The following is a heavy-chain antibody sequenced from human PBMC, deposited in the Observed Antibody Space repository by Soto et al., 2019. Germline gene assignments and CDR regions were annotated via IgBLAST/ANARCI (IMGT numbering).Heavy chain of an antibody. CDR1: GGTFSSYA. J-gene: IGHJ4*02. Sequence: QVQLVQSGAEVKKPGSSVKVSCKASGGTFSSYAISWVRQAPGQGLEWMGGIIPIFGTAHYAQKFQGRAXIXAXESTSTAYMELSRLRSEGTAVYFCASGGDVLSYFAYWGQGTLVTVSS. CDR2: IIPIFGTA. D-gene: IGHD3-16*01. V-gene: IGHV1-69*12. CDR3: ASGGDVLSYFAY.